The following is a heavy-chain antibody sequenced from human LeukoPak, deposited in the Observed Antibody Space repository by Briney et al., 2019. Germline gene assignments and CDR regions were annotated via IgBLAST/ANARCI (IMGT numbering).Heavy chain of an antibody. Sequence: GASVKVSCKASGGTFSSYAISWVRQAPGQGLEWMGRIIPILGIANYAQKFQGRVTITADKSTSTAYMELSSLRSEDTAVYYCARGYIVVVPAAIDYYYMDVWGKGTTVAVSS. J-gene: IGHJ6*03. D-gene: IGHD2-2*02. CDR2: IIPILGIA. V-gene: IGHV1-69*04. CDR1: GGTFSSYA. CDR3: ARGYIVVVPAAIDYYYMDV.